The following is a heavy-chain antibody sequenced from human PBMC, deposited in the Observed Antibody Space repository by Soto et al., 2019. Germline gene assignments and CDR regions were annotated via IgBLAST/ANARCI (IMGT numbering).Heavy chain of an antibody. CDR3: ARVLYYGSGSYSPYGMDV. D-gene: IGHD3-10*01. CDR2: VSPPFRTS. J-gene: IGHJ6*02. Sequence: QVQLVQSGAEVKKPGSSVKVSCTTSGVSFNNNGIGWVRQAPGHGLEWMGGVSPPFRTSNYARKFQGRISITADASTGTVNMELSSLTSEDTAQYYCARVLYYGSGSYSPYGMDVWGQGTTVTGSS. CDR1: GVSFNNNG. V-gene: IGHV1-69*01.